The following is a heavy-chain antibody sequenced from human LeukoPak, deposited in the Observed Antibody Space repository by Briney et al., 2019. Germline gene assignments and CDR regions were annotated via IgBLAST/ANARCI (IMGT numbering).Heavy chain of an antibody. CDR3: ASDSSGTGTYFDY. J-gene: IGHJ4*02. Sequence: SETLSLTCTVSGGSISSSSYYWGWIRQPPGKGLEWIGYIYHSGSTYYNPSLKSRVTISVDRSKNQFSLKLSSVTAADTAVYYCASDSSGTGTYFDYWGQGTLVTVSS. CDR1: GGSISSSSYY. CDR2: IYHSGST. D-gene: IGHD3-22*01. V-gene: IGHV4-39*07.